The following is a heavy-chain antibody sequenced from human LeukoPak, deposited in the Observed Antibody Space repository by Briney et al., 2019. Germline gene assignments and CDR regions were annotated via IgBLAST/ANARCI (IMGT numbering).Heavy chain of an antibody. Sequence: SETLSLTCTVSGGSISSYYWSWIRQPPGKGLEWIGYIYYSGSTNYNPSLKSRVTISVYTSKNQFSLKLSSVTAADTAVYYCARLVRGIRGYNWFDPWGQGTLVTVSS. CDR1: GGSISSYY. V-gene: IGHV4-59*08. J-gene: IGHJ5*02. CDR2: IYYSGST. D-gene: IGHD3-10*01. CDR3: ARLVRGIRGYNWFDP.